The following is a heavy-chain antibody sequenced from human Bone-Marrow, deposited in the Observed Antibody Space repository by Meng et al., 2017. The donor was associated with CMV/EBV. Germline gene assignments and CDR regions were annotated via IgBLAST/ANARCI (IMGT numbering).Heavy chain of an antibody. CDR2: IRYDGSNK. Sequence: QGELVEAGGGVVQPGGSLRLSCAASGFSISGFGMYWVRQAPGRGLEWVAFIRYDGSNKYYADSVKGRFTISRDNSKNTLYLQMNSLRAEDTAVYYCAKGDYTFDYWGQGTLVTVSS. CDR1: GFSISGFG. D-gene: IGHD4-11*01. CDR3: AKGDYTFDY. V-gene: IGHV3-30*02. J-gene: IGHJ4*02.